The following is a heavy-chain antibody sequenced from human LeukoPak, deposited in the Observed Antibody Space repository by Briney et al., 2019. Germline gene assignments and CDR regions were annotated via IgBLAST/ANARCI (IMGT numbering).Heavy chain of an antibody. CDR2: LGYDGNDK. CDR3: VKDRGTKWSFDY. D-gene: IGHD2-15*01. CDR1: GFTFSSYG. V-gene: IGHV3-30*02. J-gene: IGHJ4*02. Sequence: GGSLRLSCAASGFTFSSYGIHWVRQAPGKGGEWVTFLGYDGNDKYYADTVKGRFTISRDNLRNRLYLQMNSLRPDDTALYYCVKDRGTKWSFDYWGQGTLVTVSS.